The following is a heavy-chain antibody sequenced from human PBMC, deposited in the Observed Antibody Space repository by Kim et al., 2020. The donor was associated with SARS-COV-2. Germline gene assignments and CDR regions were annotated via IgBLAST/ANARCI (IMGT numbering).Heavy chain of an antibody. CDR2: GFYSGST. D-gene: IGHD4-17*01. J-gene: IGHJ3*02. Sequence: SETLSLTCSVSGGSMATRHYWAWIRQTPGGGLEWIGDGFYSGSTYYNPSLEGRVTMSVDTSRSHFSLRLDSVTPADTGVYYCARRTSGDYGDSVDAFDIWGQGTRVTVSS. V-gene: IGHV4-39*02. CDR3: ARRTSGDYGDSVDAFDI. CDR1: GGSMATRHY.